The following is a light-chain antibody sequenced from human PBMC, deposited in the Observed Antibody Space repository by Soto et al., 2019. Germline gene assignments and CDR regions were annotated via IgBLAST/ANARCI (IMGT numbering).Light chain of an antibody. V-gene: IGKV1-9*01. CDR2: AAS. CDR1: QSIGTY. Sequence: DIQMTQSPSSLSASLGDRVTITCRASQSIGTYLHWYQQKPGKAPKLLIYAASTLQSGVPSRFSGSGSGTDFTLTISSLQPEDFATYYCQQLNSYPLITFGQGTRLEIK. CDR3: QQLNSYPLIT. J-gene: IGKJ5*01.